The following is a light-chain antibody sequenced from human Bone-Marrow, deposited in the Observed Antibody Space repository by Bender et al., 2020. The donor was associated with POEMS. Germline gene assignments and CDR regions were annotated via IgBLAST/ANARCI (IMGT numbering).Light chain of an antibody. CDR1: SSNIGNHG. J-gene: IGLJ3*02. CDR2: YDD. CDR3: SASDASLSGWV. Sequence: QSVVTQPPSLSEAPRQRVTISRSGSSSNIGNHGVNWYQQLPGEAPKLLIYYDDLLTPGVSDRFSASKSGTSASLAISERQSEDEALYYCSASDASLSGWVFGGGTKLTVL. V-gene: IGLV1-36*01.